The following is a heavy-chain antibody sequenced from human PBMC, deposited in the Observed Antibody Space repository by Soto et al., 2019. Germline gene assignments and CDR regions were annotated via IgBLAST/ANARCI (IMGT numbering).Heavy chain of an antibody. CDR2: IYYSGST. Sequence: PSETLSLTCTVSGGSXSSYYWSWIRQPPGKGLEWIGYIYYSGSTNYNPSLKSRVTISVDTSKNQFSLKLSSVTAADTAVYYCARDIYSSGWYYFDYWGQGTLVTVSS. CDR1: GGSXSSYY. D-gene: IGHD6-19*01. CDR3: ARDIYSSGWYYFDY. V-gene: IGHV4-59*01. J-gene: IGHJ4*02.